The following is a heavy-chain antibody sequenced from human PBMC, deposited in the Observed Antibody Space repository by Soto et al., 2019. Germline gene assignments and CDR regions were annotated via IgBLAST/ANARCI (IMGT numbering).Heavy chain of an antibody. CDR1: GYTVTGYY. D-gene: IGHD2-8*01. CDR3: ASAVSHLLSYFDC. CDR2: INPNSGGT. Sequence: ASVKRSCNAYGYTVTGYYMHLVRQGAGQGLEWMGWINPNSGGTNYAQKFQGRVTMTRDTSISTAYMEVSRLRSDDTDVYYCASAVSHLLSYFDCCRQRTLVTVSS. J-gene: IGHJ4*02. V-gene: IGHV1-2*02.